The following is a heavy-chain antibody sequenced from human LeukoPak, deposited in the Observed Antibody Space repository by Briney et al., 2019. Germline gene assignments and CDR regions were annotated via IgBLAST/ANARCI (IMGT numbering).Heavy chain of an antibody. V-gene: IGHV4-4*07. J-gene: IGHJ4*02. Sequence: PSETLSLTCTVSGGSISSYYWSWIRQPAGKGLEWIGRIYTSGSTNYNASLKGRVSMSVDTSKNQFSLKLSSVTAADTAVFYCARDNSGSYREFDYWGQGTLVTVSS. D-gene: IGHD1-26*01. CDR1: GGSISSYY. CDR2: IYTSGST. CDR3: ARDNSGSYREFDY.